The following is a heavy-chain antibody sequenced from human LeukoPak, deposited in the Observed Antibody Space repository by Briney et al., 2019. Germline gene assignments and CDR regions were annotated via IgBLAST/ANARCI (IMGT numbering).Heavy chain of an antibody. Sequence: ASVKVSCKGSGYTLSGWYIQWVRQAPGQRLEWMGWINPTTGGTNYAQKFLGRVTMTRDTSISTAYVDLTRLTYDDTAVYYCARGDWNGDYWGQGTLVTVSS. V-gene: IGHV1-2*02. CDR2: INPTTGGT. J-gene: IGHJ4*02. D-gene: IGHD1-1*01. CDR3: ARGDWNGDY. CDR1: GYTLSGWY.